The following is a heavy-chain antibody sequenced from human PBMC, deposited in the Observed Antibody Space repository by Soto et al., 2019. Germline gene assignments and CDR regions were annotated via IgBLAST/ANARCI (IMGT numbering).Heavy chain of an antibody. CDR2: IWYDGSNK. J-gene: IGHJ6*03. Sequence: GGSLRLSCAASGFTFSSYGMHWVRQAPGKGLEWVAVIWYDGSNKYYADSVKGRFTISRDNSKNTLYLQMNSLRAEDTAVYYCAREDGSTTGYYYYMDVWGKGTTVTVSS. CDR1: GFTFSSYG. V-gene: IGHV3-33*01. D-gene: IGHD2-2*01. CDR3: AREDGSTTGYYYYMDV.